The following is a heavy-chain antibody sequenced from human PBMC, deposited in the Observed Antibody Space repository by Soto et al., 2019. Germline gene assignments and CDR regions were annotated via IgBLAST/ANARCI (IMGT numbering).Heavy chain of an antibody. J-gene: IGHJ6*02. V-gene: IGHV3-43*01. CDR3: AKDGRRGCSSWVYYSYGMDV. D-gene: IGHD6-13*01. CDR1: GFTFDDYT. CDR2: ISWDGGST. Sequence: GGSLRLSCAASGFTFDDYTMHWVRQAPGKGLEWVSLISWDGGSTYYADSVKGRFNISRDNSKNSLYLHMNSLRTEDTTLYYCAKDGRRGCSSWVYYSYGMDVWGRGTTVTVAS.